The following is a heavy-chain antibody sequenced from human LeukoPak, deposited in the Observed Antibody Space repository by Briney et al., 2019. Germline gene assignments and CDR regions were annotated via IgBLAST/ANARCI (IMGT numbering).Heavy chain of an antibody. CDR1: GYTFTSYD. CDR3: ARSDGGSGWYRGPYYFDY. Sequence: GASVKVSCKASGYTFTSYDINWVRQATGQGLEWMGWMNPNSGNTGYAQKFQGRVTMTRNTSISTAYMELSSLRSEDMAVYYCARSDGGSGWYRGPYYFDYWGQGTLVTVSS. CDR2: MNPNSGNT. J-gene: IGHJ4*02. D-gene: IGHD6-19*01. V-gene: IGHV1-8*01.